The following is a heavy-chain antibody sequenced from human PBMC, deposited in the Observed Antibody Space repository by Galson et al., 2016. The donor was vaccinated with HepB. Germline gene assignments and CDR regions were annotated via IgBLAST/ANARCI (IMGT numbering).Heavy chain of an antibody. D-gene: IGHD2-2*01. J-gene: IGHJ4*02. CDR3: ARGGNYQLPPL. V-gene: IGHV3-30-3*01. Sequence: SLRLSCAASGFTFSSHAMHWVRQAPGNGLEWLAVISFDGNNNFYMDSVKGRFTLSRDNSKNTAFLQMNSLRVDDTGVYYCARGGNYQLPPLWGQGTLVTVSS. CDR2: ISFDGNNN. CDR1: GFTFSSHA.